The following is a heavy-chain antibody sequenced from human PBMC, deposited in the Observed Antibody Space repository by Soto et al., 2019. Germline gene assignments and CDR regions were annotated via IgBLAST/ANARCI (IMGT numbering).Heavy chain of an antibody. V-gene: IGHV5-51*01. J-gene: IGHJ6*02. D-gene: IGHD3-10*01. CDR3: ARQRIYYYGSGSSIIQNYYYGMDV. Sequence: GESLKISFKGSGYSFTSYWIGWVRQMPGKGLEWMGIIYPGDSDTRYSPSSKGQVNISADKSISTAYLQLSGLKASDPAMYYCARQRIYYYGSGSSIIQNYYYGMDVWGQGTTVTVSS. CDR1: GYSFTSYW. CDR2: IYPGDSDT.